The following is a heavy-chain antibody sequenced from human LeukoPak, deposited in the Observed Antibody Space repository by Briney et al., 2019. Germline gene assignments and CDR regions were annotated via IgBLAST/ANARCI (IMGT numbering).Heavy chain of an antibody. CDR3: ARTLSGSGISY. D-gene: IGHD3-10*01. CDR2: IIPIFGTA. J-gene: IGHJ4*02. CDR1: GGTFSSYA. Sequence: GASVKVSCKASGGTFSSYAISWVRQAPGQGLEWMGGIIPIFGTANYAQKFQGRVTITADESTSTAYMELSSLSSEDTAIYYCARTLSGSGISYWGQGTLVIVSS. V-gene: IGHV1-69*13.